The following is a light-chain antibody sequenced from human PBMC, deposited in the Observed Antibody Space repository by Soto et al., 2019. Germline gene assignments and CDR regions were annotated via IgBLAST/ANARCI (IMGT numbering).Light chain of an antibody. CDR2: DAS. CDR3: QQTYSTPPWT. CDR1: QGIGTY. J-gene: IGKJ1*01. Sequence: DIHLTQSPSSLSASVGDRVTISCRATQGIGTYLTWYQQKPGRAPNLLIYDASTLQTGAPSRFSGRASATDFTLTISSLQPGDAGTYFCQQTYSTPPWTFGQGTRVEI. V-gene: IGKV1-39*01.